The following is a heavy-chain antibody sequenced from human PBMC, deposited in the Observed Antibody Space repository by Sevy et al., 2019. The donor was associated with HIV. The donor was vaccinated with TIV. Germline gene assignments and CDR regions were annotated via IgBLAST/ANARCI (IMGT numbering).Heavy chain of an antibody. Sequence: GGSLRLSCAASGFTFSSYWMSWVRRAPVKGLEWVANIKQDGSEKDYVDSVKGRFTISRDNAKNSLYLQMNSLRAEDTAVYYCARDPGLAADYYYYGMDVWGQGTTVTVSS. CDR3: ARDPGLAADYYYYGMDV. J-gene: IGHJ6*02. V-gene: IGHV3-7*01. CDR2: IKQDGSEK. D-gene: IGHD6-19*01. CDR1: GFTFSSYW.